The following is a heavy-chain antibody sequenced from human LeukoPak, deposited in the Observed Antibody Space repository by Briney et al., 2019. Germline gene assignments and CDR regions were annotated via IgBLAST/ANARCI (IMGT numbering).Heavy chain of an antibody. J-gene: IGHJ4*02. CDR2: IWYDGSNK. D-gene: IGHD6-19*01. V-gene: IGHV3-33*06. CDR3: AKDSSSGWFDY. Sequence: PGGSLRLSCAASGFTFSSYGMHWVRQAPGKGLEWVAVIWYDGSNKYYADSVKGRFTISRDNSKNTLYLQMNSLRAEDTAVYYCAKDSSSGWFDYWGQGTLVTLSS. CDR1: GFTFSSYG.